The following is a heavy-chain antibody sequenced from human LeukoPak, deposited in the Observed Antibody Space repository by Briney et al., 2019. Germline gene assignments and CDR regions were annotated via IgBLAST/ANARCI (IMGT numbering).Heavy chain of an antibody. Sequence: PGGSLRLSCAASGFTFSSYWMHWVRQAPGKGLVWVSRINSGGSSTSYADSVKGRFTISRDNAKNTLYLQMNSLRAEDTAVYYCARADPLYCSSTSCFGMDVWGQGTTVTVSS. CDR1: GFTFSSYW. J-gene: IGHJ6*02. V-gene: IGHV3-74*01. CDR3: ARADPLYCSSTSCFGMDV. CDR2: INSGGSST. D-gene: IGHD2-2*01.